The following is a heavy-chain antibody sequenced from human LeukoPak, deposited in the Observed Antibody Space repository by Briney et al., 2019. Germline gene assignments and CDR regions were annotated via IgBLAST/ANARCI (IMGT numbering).Heavy chain of an antibody. CDR2: ISSSSSYI. J-gene: IGHJ4*02. CDR3: AKAGRITMVRGVIDYFDY. Sequence: GGSLRLSCAASGFTFSSYSMNWVRQAPGKGLEWVSSISSSSSYIYYADSVKGRFTISRDNAKNSLYLQMNSLRAEDTAVYYCAKAGRITMVRGVIDYFDYWGQGTLVTVSS. CDR1: GFTFSSYS. D-gene: IGHD3-10*01. V-gene: IGHV3-21*04.